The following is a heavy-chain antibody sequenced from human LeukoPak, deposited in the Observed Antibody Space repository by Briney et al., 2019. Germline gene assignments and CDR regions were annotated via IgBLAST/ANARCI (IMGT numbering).Heavy chain of an antibody. CDR3: ARDYYYGSGSYYNVDFQH. CDR2: ISAYNGNT. V-gene: IGHV1-18*01. D-gene: IGHD3-10*01. Sequence: ASVKVSCKASGYTFTSYGISWVRQAPGQGLEWMGWISAYNGNTNYAQKLQGRVTMTTDTSTSTAYVELRSLRSDDTAVYYCARDYYYGSGSYYNVDFQHWGQGTLVTVSS. J-gene: IGHJ1*01. CDR1: GYTFTSYG.